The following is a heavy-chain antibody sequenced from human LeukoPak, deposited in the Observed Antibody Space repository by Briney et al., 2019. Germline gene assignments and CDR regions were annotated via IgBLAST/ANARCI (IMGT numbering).Heavy chain of an antibody. J-gene: IGHJ3*02. CDR3: AKGAYDSSGNDAFDI. V-gene: IGHV4-61*02. Sequence: SQTLSLTCTVSGGSISSGSYYWSWIRQPAGKGLEWIGRIYTSGSTSYNPSLKSRVTISVDTSKNQFSLKLSSVTAADTAVYYCAKGAYDSSGNDAFDIWGQGTVVTVSS. CDR2: IYTSGST. CDR1: GGSISSGSYY. D-gene: IGHD3-22*01.